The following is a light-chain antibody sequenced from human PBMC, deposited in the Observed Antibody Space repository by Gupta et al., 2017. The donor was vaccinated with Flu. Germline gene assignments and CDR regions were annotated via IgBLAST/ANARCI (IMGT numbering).Light chain of an antibody. V-gene: IGKV1-39*01. CDR1: QSISSY. CDR2: AAS. J-gene: IGKJ5*01. Sequence: DIQMTQSPSSLSASVGDRVTITCRASQSISSYLNWYQQKPGKAPKLLIYAASSLQSGVPSRFSGSGSGTDFTLTISSLQPEDFATYYCQQSYSTPGFGQETRLEIK. CDR3: QQSYSTPG.